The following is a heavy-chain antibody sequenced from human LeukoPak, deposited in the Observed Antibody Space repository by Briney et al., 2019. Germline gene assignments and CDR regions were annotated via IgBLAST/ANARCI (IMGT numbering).Heavy chain of an antibody. D-gene: IGHD6-13*01. Sequence: NPGESLKISCKGSGYSFTSYWIGWVRQMPGKGLEWMGIIYPGDSDTRHSPSFQGQVTISADKSISTAYLQWSSLKASDTAMYYCARQSQPGIAAAELDYWGQGTLVTVSS. CDR1: GYSFTSYW. CDR2: IYPGDSDT. CDR3: ARQSQPGIAAAELDY. V-gene: IGHV5-51*01. J-gene: IGHJ4*02.